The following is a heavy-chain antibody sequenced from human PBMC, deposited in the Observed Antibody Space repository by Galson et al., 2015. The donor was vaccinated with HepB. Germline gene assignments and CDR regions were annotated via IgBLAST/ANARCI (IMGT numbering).Heavy chain of an antibody. V-gene: IGHV3-11*03. CDR2: ISSSSSYT. CDR3: ARNTATYYFDY. D-gene: IGHD5-18*01. J-gene: IGHJ4*02. Sequence: SLRLSCAASGFTFSDYYMSWIRQAPGKGLEWVSYISSSSSYTNYADSVKGRFTISRDNAKNSLYLQMNSLRAEDTAVYYCARNTATYYFDYWGQGTLVTVSS. CDR1: GFTFSDYY.